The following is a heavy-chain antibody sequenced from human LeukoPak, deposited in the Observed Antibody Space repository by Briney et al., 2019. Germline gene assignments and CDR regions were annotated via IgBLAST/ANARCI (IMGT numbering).Heavy chain of an antibody. J-gene: IGHJ5*02. Sequence: ASVKVSCKASGYTFTSYGISWVRQAPGQGLEWMGWISAYNGNTNYAQKLQGRVTMTTDTSTSTAYMELRSLRSDDTAVYYCARDFPVDYYGSGSYYNLNWFDPWGQGTLVTVSS. CDR1: GYTFTSYG. D-gene: IGHD3-10*01. V-gene: IGHV1-18*01. CDR2: ISAYNGNT. CDR3: ARDFPVDYYGSGSYYNLNWFDP.